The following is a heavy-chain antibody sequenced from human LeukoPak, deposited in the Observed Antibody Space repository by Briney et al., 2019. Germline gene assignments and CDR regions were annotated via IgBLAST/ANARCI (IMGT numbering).Heavy chain of an antibody. D-gene: IGHD3-10*01. CDR2: IYSGATT. CDR3: ARGGRTDSGSYPYGMDV. CDR1: GFSVSRNY. V-gene: IGHV3-66*01. J-gene: IGHJ6*02. Sequence: GGSLRLSCAASGFSVSRNYLSWVRQAPGKGLEWVSVIYSGATTDYADSVKGRFTISTDSSKNTLYLQMNSPRDEDTSVYYCARGGRTDSGSYPYGMDVWGQGATVTVSS.